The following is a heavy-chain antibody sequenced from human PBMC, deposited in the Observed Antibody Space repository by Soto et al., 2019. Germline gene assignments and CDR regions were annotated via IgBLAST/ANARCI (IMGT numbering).Heavy chain of an antibody. V-gene: IGHV5-51*01. CDR2: IYPGDSDT. Sequence: PGESLKISCKGSGYSFTSYWIGWVRQMPGKGLEWMGIIYPGDSDTRYSPSFQGQVTISADKSISTAYLQWSSLKASDTAMYYCARLTVVEEKVELRPRGYRLLYYGMDVWGQGTTVTVSS. J-gene: IGHJ6*02. D-gene: IGHD1-7*01. CDR1: GYSFTSYW. CDR3: ARLTVVEEKVELRPRGYRLLYYGMDV.